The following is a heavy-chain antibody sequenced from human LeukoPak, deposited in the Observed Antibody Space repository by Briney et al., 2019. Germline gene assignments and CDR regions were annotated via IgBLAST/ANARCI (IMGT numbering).Heavy chain of an antibody. CDR1: GFTFSSYE. CDR3: AKGIGTSGYFDY. CDR2: ISGSGGTT. J-gene: IGHJ4*02. D-gene: IGHD2-8*01. Sequence: GGSLRLSCAASGFTFSSYEVNWVRQAPGKGLEWVSAISGSGGTTYYADSVKGRFSISRDNSKNTLYLQMNSLRAEDTAVYYCAKGIGTSGYFDYWGQGTLVTVSS. V-gene: IGHV3-23*01.